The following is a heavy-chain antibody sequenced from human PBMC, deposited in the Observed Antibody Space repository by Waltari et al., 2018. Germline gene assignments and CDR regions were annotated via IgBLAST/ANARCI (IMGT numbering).Heavy chain of an antibody. CDR1: GGSISSSSYY. CDR2: IYYSGST. Sequence: QLQLQESGPGLVKPSETLSLTCTVSGGSISSSSYYWGWIRQPPGKGLELIGSIYYSGSTYYNPSLKSRVTISVDTSKNQFSLKLSSVTAADTAVYYCARDRGKEPLFDYWGQGTLVTVSS. CDR3: ARDRGKEPLFDY. V-gene: IGHV4-39*07. J-gene: IGHJ4*02.